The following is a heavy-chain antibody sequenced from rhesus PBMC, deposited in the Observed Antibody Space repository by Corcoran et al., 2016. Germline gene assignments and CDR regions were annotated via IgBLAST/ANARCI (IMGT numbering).Heavy chain of an antibody. V-gene: IGHV4S10*01. D-gene: IGHD3-16*01. CDR1: GGSISESYR. CDR2: IYVSSTNP. J-gene: IGHJ4*01. CDR3: ARGGVVIGLDY. Sequence: QVQLQESGPGLVKPSETLSLTCAVSGGSISESYRWSWIRQPPGKGLEWIGPIYVSSTNPNYTPSLKSRVIISKDTSKNQFSLKLSSVTAADTAVYYCARGGVVIGLDYWGQGVLVTVSS.